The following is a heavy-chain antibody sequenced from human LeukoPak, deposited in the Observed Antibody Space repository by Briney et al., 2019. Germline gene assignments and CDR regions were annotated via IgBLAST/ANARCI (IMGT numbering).Heavy chain of an antibody. CDR3: ARRDTIFGVVDFDI. CDR2: IYYSGST. D-gene: IGHD3-3*01. Sequence: SETLSLTCTVSGGSISSYYWSWIRQPPGKGLEWIGYIYYSGSTNYNPSLKSRVTISVDTSKNQFSLKLSSVTAADTAVYYCARRDTIFGVVDFDIWGQGTMVTVSS. J-gene: IGHJ3*02. V-gene: IGHV4-59*08. CDR1: GGSISSYY.